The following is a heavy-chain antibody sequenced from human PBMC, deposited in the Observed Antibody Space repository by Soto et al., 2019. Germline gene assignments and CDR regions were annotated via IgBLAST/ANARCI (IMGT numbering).Heavy chain of an antibody. CDR2: ITPMFGTP. V-gene: IGHV1-69*01. J-gene: IGHJ4*02. CDR1: GGTFSRYT. D-gene: IGHD3-22*01. Sequence: QVHLVQSGAEVKKPGSSVKVSCKASGGTFSRYTITWVRQAPGQGLEWMGGITPMFGTPNYAQKFQGRVTITADESTSTAYMELSSLRSEDTAMYYCARDGTLYDSSAYYYLYWGQGTLVTVSS. CDR3: ARDGTLYDSSAYYYLY.